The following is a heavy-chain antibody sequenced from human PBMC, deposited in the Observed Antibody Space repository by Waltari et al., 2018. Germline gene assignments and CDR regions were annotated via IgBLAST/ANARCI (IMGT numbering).Heavy chain of an antibody. V-gene: IGHV1-8*03. J-gene: IGHJ4*02. CDR1: GDTFTSYD. D-gene: IGHD2-21*01. CDR2: MNPNSGNT. Sequence: QVQLVQSGAEVKKTGASVKVSCKASGDTFTSYDINWVRQATGQGLEWMGWMNPNSGNTGYAQKFQGRVTITRNTSRSTAYMELSSLRSEDTAVYYCARGWVWLYYFDYWGQGTLVTVSS. CDR3: ARGWVWLYYFDY.